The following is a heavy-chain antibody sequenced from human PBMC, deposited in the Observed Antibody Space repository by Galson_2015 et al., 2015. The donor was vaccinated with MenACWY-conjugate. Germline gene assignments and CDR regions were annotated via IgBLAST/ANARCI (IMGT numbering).Heavy chain of an antibody. Sequence: SLRLSCAASGFIFNSYWMHWVRQAPGKGLEWVSRINPGGSSTSYADSVKDRFTISRDNAKNTLYLQMNSLRHEDTAVFYCAKSRGASFYFDSWGQGTLVTVSS. CDR3: AKSRGASFYFDS. V-gene: IGHV3-74*01. J-gene: IGHJ4*02. D-gene: IGHD1-26*01. CDR1: GFIFNSYW. CDR2: INPGGSST.